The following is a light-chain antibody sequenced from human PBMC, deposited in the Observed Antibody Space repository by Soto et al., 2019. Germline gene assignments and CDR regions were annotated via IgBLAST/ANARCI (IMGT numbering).Light chain of an antibody. CDR2: GAS. Sequence: RSTRSRCPSQSVSNNYLAWYQQKPGQAPRLLIYGASTRATGIPARFSGSGSGTEFNLSLQSLQSCDFALPMCEQSSTWPVTFAGGTKVDIK. J-gene: IGKJ4*01. CDR1: QSVSNN. CDR3: EQSSTWPVT. V-gene: IGKV3-15*01.